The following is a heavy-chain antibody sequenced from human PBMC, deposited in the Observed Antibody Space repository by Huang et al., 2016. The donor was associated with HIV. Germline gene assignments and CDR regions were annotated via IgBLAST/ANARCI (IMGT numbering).Heavy chain of an antibody. CDR1: GYTFTDYG. CDR3: ARDSTASDY. J-gene: IGHJ4*02. Sequence: QVQLVQSGVEVKKPGASVKVSCKASGYTFTDYGVSWVRQAPGQGLEWSGWISPYSGNTNYAPTLQGRVTVTTDTSTSTAYMELRSLRSDDTAVYYCARDSTASDYWGQGTLVTVSS. D-gene: IGHD2-21*02. V-gene: IGHV1-18*01. CDR2: ISPYSGNT.